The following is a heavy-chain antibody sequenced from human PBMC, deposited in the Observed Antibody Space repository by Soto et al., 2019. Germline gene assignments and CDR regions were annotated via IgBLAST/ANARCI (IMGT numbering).Heavy chain of an antibody. CDR1: GGTFSNSA. CDR2: IMPIFRTP. Sequence: QVQLEQSGAEVKKPGSSVKVSCRSSGGTFSNSAISWVRQAPGQGLEWLGGIMPIFRTPDYAQKFQVRVTITADESTNTAYMELSGPTSDDTAVYYCARDKDRVQLGGNYYYILDVWGQGTTVTVSS. J-gene: IGHJ6*02. V-gene: IGHV1-69*12. D-gene: IGHD1-1*01. CDR3: ARDKDRVQLGGNYYYILDV.